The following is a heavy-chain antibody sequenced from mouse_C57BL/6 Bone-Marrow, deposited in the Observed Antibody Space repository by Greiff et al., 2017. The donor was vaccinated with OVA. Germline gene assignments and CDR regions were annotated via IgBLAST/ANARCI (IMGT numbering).Heavy chain of an antibody. J-gene: IGHJ2*01. V-gene: IGHV1-76*01. CDR2: IYPGSGNT. CDR1: GYTFTDYY. CDR3: FTRVVEDD. D-gene: IGHD1-1*01. Sequence: VQLQQSGAELVRPGASVKLSCKASGYTFTDYYINWVKQRPGQGLEWIARIYPGSGNTYYNEKFKGKATLTAEKSSSTAYLQLSSLTSEDSAVYFCFTRVVEDDWGQGTTLTVSS.